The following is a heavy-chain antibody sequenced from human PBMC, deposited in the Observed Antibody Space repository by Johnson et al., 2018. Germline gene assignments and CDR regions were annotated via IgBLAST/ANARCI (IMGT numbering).Heavy chain of an antibody. CDR1: GFTLSRYD. V-gene: IGHV3-13*01. Sequence: EVQLLETGGGLVQXGGSLRLXCVVSGFTLSRYDMHWVRQVTGKGLEGVSAIGTAGDTSYPGSVKGRFTITRNNAKNSLYLEMNRRRAGDTAVYYCAGYCSGGSCYSDYYYYYGMDVWGQGTTVTVSS. J-gene: IGHJ6*02. D-gene: IGHD2-15*01. CDR3: AGYCSGGSCYSDYYYYYGMDV. CDR2: IGTAGDT.